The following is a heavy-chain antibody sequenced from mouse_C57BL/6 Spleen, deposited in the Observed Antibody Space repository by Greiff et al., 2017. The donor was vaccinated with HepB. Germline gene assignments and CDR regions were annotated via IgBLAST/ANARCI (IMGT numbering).Heavy chain of an antibody. CDR2: IHPNSGST. CDR3: ARQTSPSYYGNYWFAY. V-gene: IGHV1-64*01. CDR1: GYTFTSYW. D-gene: IGHD2-10*01. Sequence: VQLQQSGAELVKPGASVKLSCKASGYTFTSYWMHWVKQRPGQGLEWIGMIHPNSGSTNYNEKFKSKATLTGDKSSSTANMQLSSLTSEDSAVYCCARQTSPSYYGNYWFAYWGQGTLVTVSA. J-gene: IGHJ3*01.